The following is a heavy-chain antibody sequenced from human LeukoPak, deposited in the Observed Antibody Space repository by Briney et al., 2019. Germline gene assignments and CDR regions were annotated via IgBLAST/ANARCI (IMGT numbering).Heavy chain of an antibody. V-gene: IGHV4-31*03. CDR2: IYYSGST. CDR3: ARDRPFYGMDA. CDR1: GGSISSGGYY. Sequence: SETLSLTCTVSGGSISSGGYYWSWIRQHPGKGLEWIGYIYYSGSTYYNPSLKSRVTISVDTSKNQFSLKLSSVTAADTAVYYCARDRPFYGMDAWGQGTTVTVSS. J-gene: IGHJ6*02.